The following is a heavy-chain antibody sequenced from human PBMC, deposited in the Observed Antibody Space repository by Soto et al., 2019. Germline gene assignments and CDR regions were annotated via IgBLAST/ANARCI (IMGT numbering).Heavy chain of an antibody. J-gene: IGHJ4*02. V-gene: IGHV1-46*01. Sequence: ASVNVSSKASGYTFPSYYIHWVRQAPGQGLEWMGIINPSGGSTSYAQKFQGRVTMTRDTSTSTVYMELSSLRSEDTAVYYCARAQYGDYSNGVFDYWGQGTLVTVSS. CDR1: GYTFPSYY. CDR2: INPSGGST. D-gene: IGHD4-17*01. CDR3: ARAQYGDYSNGVFDY.